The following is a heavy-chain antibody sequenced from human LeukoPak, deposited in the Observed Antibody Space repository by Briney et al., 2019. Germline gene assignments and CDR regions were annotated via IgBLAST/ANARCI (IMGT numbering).Heavy chain of an antibody. CDR1: GGSFSGYY. V-gene: IGHV4-34*01. Sequence: PSETLSLTCAVYGGSFSGYYWSWIRQPPGKGLEWIGEINHSGNTNYNPSLKSRVTISVDTSKNQFSLKLSSVTAADTAVYYCARVLGPDCSSTSCYTDWFDPWGQGTLVTVSS. D-gene: IGHD2-2*02. J-gene: IGHJ5*02. CDR2: INHSGNT. CDR3: ARVLGPDCSSTSCYTDWFDP.